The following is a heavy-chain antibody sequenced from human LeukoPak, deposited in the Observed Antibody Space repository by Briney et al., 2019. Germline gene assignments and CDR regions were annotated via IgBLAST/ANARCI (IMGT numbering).Heavy chain of an antibody. CDR1: GGSFSGYY. CDR3: ARRAYFYASGSLNWFDP. D-gene: IGHD3-10*01. J-gene: IGHJ5*02. Sequence: SETLSLTCAVYGGSFSGYYWNWIRQPPGKGLEWIGEINHSGSTNHNPSLKSRVTMSVDMSKKQFFLKLSSVTAADTAVYYCARRAYFYASGSLNWFDPWGQGTLVTVSS. V-gene: IGHV4-34*01. CDR2: INHSGST.